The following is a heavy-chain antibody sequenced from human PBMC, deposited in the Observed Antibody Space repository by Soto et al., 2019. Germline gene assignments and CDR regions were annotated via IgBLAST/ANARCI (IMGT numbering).Heavy chain of an antibody. J-gene: IGHJ4*02. Sequence: QVQLVQSGAEVKKPGSSVKVSCKASGGTFSSYAISWVRQAPGQGLEGMGGIIPIFGTANYAQKFQGRVPITADESTSKAYREQGSLRSEDTAVYYCASTRVAAAEDWGQGTLVTVSS. CDR1: GGTFSSYA. V-gene: IGHV1-69*12. CDR3: ASTRVAAAED. D-gene: IGHD6-13*01. CDR2: IIPIFGTA.